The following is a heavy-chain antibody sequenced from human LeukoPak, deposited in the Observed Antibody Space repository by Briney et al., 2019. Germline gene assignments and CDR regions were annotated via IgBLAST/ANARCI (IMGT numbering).Heavy chain of an antibody. CDR3: ARRIRTRGDFDS. J-gene: IGHJ4*02. Sequence: ASVKVSCQTSGYNFIGYYIHWVRQAPGQGLEWMGWVKPNSGDPNYSPKFKGRVTMTRDTSITTAYMELTSLISDDTAIYYCARRIRTRGDFDSWGQGTLVTVSS. CDR1: GYNFIGYY. D-gene: IGHD2-2*01. V-gene: IGHV1-2*02. CDR2: VKPNSGDP.